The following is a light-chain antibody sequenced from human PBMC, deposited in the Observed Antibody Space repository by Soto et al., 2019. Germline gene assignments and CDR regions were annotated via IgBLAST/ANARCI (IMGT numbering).Light chain of an antibody. CDR1: TGAVTSGHY. CDR3: LLSYTTARNGV. CDR2: DTS. V-gene: IGLV7-46*01. J-gene: IGLJ3*02. Sequence: QAVVTQEPSLTVSPGGTVTLTCGSSTGAVTSGHYPYWFQQKPGQAPKTLIYDTSNKHSWTPARFSGSLLGGKAALTLSGAQPEDEAEYYCLLSYTTARNGVFGGGTKLTVL.